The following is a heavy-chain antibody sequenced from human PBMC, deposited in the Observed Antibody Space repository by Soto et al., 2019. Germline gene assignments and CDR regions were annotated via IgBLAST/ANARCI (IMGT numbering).Heavy chain of an antibody. CDR3: ARDTGGLYYFDY. D-gene: IGHD3-10*01. Sequence: ASVKVFCKASGYTFTGYYMHWVRQAPGQGLEWMGWINPNSGGTNYAQKFQGRVTMTRDTSISTAYMELSRLRSDDTAVYYCARDTGGLYYFDYWGQGTLVTVSS. CDR1: GYTFTGYY. V-gene: IGHV1-2*02. J-gene: IGHJ4*02. CDR2: INPNSGGT.